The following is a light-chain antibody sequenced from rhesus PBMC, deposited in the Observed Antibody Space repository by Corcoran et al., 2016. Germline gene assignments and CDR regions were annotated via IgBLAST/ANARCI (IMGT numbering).Light chain of an antibody. CDR2: KAF. CDR3: QQYSSGLT. Sequence: DIQMTQSPSSLSASVGDTVTITCRASQRISTWLAWYQQKPGKAPNLLIYKAFTLQSGVPSRFSGSGSGTDFTFTITSLQSEDFATYYCQQYSSGLTFGPGTKRDFK. V-gene: IGKV1-22*01. CDR1: QRISTW. J-gene: IGKJ3*01.